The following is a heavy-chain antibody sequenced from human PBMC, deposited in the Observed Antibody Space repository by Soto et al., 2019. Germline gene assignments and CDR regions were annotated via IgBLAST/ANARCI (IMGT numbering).Heavy chain of an antibody. D-gene: IGHD3-3*01. CDR2: INHIGST. CDR3: ARDGPLPFWSGDYNGKLYGNWFDP. Sequence: PAESLSSTCAVHGGSFSGYYWSWIRQPPGKGLEWIGEINHIGSTNYNPSLKSRVTISVDTSKNQFSLKLSSVTAADTAVYYCARDGPLPFWSGDYNGKLYGNWFDPWGQGTLVTVSS. CDR1: GGSFSGYY. J-gene: IGHJ5*02. V-gene: IGHV4-34*01.